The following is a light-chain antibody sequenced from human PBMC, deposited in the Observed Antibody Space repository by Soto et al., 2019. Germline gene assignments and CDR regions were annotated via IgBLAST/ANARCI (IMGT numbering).Light chain of an antibody. V-gene: IGKV3D-15*01. J-gene: IGKJ4*01. CDR3: QQYNNWPLT. Sequence: EIVLTHSPGTLSLSPGERATLSCRASLPVTNNFLAWYQQMPGQAPRLIIYGASNRATGIPDRFSGSGSGTEFTLTISSLQSEDFAVYYCQQYNNWPLTFGGGTKVDIK. CDR1: LPVTNN. CDR2: GAS.